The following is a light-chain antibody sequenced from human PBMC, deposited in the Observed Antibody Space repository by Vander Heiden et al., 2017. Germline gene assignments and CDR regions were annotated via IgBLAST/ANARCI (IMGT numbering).Light chain of an antibody. Sequence: SYVLTQPLSVSVAPGQTARVPCGGYNIAGRSLHWYQQKTGQAPGVVVFDDKDRPSGIPERFSGSNSGNTATLIISRVEAGDEADYHCQVWDSNSEIPVVFGGGTKLTVL. V-gene: IGLV3-21*02. J-gene: IGLJ2*01. CDR3: QVWDSNSEIPVV. CDR1: NIAGRS. CDR2: DDK.